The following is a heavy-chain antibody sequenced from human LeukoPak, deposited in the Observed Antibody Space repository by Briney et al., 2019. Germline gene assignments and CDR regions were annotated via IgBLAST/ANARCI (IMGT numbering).Heavy chain of an antibody. D-gene: IGHD6-13*01. CDR1: GYSFTSYW. CDR3: ARLSGVGSSWYKARYNWFDP. V-gene: IGHV5-51*01. CDR2: IYPGDSDT. Sequence: PGESLKISCKGSGYSFTSYWIGWVRQMPGNGLEWMGIIYPGDSDTRYSPSFQGQVTISADKSISTAYLQWSSLKASDTAMYYCARLSGVGSSWYKARYNWFDPWGQGTLVTVSS. J-gene: IGHJ5*02.